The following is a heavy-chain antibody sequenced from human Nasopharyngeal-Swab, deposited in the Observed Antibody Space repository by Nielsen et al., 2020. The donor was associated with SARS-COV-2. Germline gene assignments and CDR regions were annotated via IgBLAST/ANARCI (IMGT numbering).Heavy chain of an antibody. J-gene: IGHJ4*02. D-gene: IGHD6-13*01. CDR2: ICPGDSDT. V-gene: IGHV5-51*01. Sequence: GESLKISCKGSGYSFISYCIAWVRQMPGKGLEWMGIICPGDSDTRYSPSFQGQVTISADRSITTAYLQWSSLKASDTAMYYCARLRDFMSTSSSSYFWGQGTLVTVSS. CDR1: GYSFISYC. CDR3: ARLRDFMSTSSSSYF.